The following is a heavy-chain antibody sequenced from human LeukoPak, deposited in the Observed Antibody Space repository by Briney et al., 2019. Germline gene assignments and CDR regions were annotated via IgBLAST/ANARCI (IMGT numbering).Heavy chain of an antibody. CDR3: AGYSSGWHGDDY. V-gene: IGHV4-39*01. CDR1: GGSISSYY. Sequence: SETLSLTCTVSGGSISSYYWGWIRQPPGKGLEWIGSVYYSGNTYYNPSLQSRVTISEDMSKNQFSLKLSSVTAADTAVYYCAGYSSGWHGDDYWGQGALVTVSS. CDR2: VYYSGNT. J-gene: IGHJ4*02. D-gene: IGHD6-19*01.